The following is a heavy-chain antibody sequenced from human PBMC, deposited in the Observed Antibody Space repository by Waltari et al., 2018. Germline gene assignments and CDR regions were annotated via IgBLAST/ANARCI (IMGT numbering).Heavy chain of an antibody. CDR2: ISSSGSTI. J-gene: IGHJ3*02. CDR3: ARGLAREAFDI. CDR1: GFTFSSYE. V-gene: IGHV3-48*03. Sequence: EVQLVESGGGLVQPGGSLRLSCAATGFTFSSYEMNWVRQAPGKGLEWVSYISSSGSTIYYADSVKGRFTISRDNAKNSLYLQMNSLRAEDTAVYYCARGLAREAFDIWGQGTMLTVSS. D-gene: IGHD5-12*01.